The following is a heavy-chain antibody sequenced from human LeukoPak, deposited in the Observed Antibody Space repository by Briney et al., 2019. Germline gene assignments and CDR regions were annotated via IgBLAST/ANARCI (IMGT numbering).Heavy chain of an antibody. Sequence: SGGSLRLSCAASGFTFSSYAMHWVRQAPGKGLEWVAVISYDGSNKYYADSVKGRFTISRDNTKNTLYLQMNSLGAEDTAVYYCVRDKMMDDRGVGFDPWGQGTLVTVSS. CDR2: ISYDGSNK. CDR3: VRDKMMDDRGVGFDP. D-gene: IGHD1-1*01. J-gene: IGHJ5*02. CDR1: GFTFSSYA. V-gene: IGHV3-30-3*01.